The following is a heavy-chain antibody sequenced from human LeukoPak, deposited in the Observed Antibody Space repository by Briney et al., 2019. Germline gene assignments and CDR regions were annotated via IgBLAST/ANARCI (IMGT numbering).Heavy chain of an antibody. CDR3: ARDQSSGGVDY. Sequence: GGSLRLSCAASGFTVSSNHMNWVRQASGKGLEWVSVIYSGGSTYYADSVKGRFTISRHNSKNTLYLQMNSLRAEDTAVYYCARDQSSGGVDYWGQGTLVTVSS. J-gene: IGHJ4*02. D-gene: IGHD3-10*01. CDR2: IYSGGST. V-gene: IGHV3-53*04. CDR1: GFTVSSNH.